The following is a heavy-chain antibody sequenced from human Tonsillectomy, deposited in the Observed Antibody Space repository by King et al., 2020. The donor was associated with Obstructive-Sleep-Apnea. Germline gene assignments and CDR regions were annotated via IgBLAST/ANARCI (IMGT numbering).Heavy chain of an antibody. V-gene: IGHV4-59*01. J-gene: IGHJ4*02. CDR3: ASTLAYCGGDCYSVDF. Sequence: VQLQESGPGLVKPSETLSLTFSVSCGSISGYYCSWSRQPPGEGLEWMGYIYGRGSTHYHPSLKSRVTISVDMSKSQFSLRLSSVTAADTAVYYCASTLAYCGGDCYSVDFWGQGTLVSVSS. CDR1: CGSISGYY. D-gene: IGHD2-21*02. CDR2: IYGRGST.